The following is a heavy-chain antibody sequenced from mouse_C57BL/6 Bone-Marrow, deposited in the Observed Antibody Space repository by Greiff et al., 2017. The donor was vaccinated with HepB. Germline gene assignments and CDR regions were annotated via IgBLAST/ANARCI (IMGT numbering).Heavy chain of an antibody. Sequence: QVQLKESGAELVKPGASVKLSCKASGYTFTSYWMHWVKQRPGQGLEWIGMIHPNSGSTNYNEKFKSKATLTVDKSSSTAYMQLSSLTSEDSAVYYCARYRWLLFYAMDYWGQGTSVTVSS. V-gene: IGHV1-64*01. D-gene: IGHD2-3*01. CDR2: IHPNSGST. CDR3: ARYRWLLFYAMDY. CDR1: GYTFTSYW. J-gene: IGHJ4*01.